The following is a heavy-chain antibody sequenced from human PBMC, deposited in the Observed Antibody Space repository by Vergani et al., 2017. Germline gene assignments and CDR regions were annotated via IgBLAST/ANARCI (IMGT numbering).Heavy chain of an antibody. Sequence: EVQLLESGGGLVQPGGSLRLSCAASGFTFSSYAMSWVRQAPGKGLEWVSAISGSGGSTYYEDSVKGRFTISRDNSKNTLYLQMNSLRAEDTAVYYCAKDPGRSGSSKYYFDYWGQGTLVTVSS. CDR2: ISGSGGST. D-gene: IGHD1-26*01. CDR3: AKDPGRSGSSKYYFDY. V-gene: IGHV3-23*01. J-gene: IGHJ4*02. CDR1: GFTFSSYA.